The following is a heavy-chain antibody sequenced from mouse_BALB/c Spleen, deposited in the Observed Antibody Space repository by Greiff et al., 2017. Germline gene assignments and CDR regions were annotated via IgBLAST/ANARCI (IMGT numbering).Heavy chain of an antibody. D-gene: IGHD1-2*01. CDR3: ARHLTTAYFDY. CDR2: ISSGGSYT. V-gene: IGHV5-9-3*01. CDR1: GFTFSSYA. J-gene: IGHJ2*01. Sequence: EVKVVESGGGLVKPGGSLKLSCAASGFTFSSYAMSWVRQTPEKRLEWVATISSGGSYTYYPDSVKGRFTISRDNAKNTLYLQMSSLRSEDTAMYYCARHLTTAYFDYWGQGTTLTVSS.